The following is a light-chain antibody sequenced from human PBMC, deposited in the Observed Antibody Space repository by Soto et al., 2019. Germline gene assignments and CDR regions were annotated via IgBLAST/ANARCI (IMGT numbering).Light chain of an antibody. CDR1: QSLLDSDDGNTY. CDR2: AAS. J-gene: IGKJ5*01. CDR3: QQFNSYPIT. Sequence: DIVMTQTPLSLPVTPGEPASISCRSSQSLLDSDDGNTYLDWYQQKPGKAPKLLIYAASTLQSGVPSRFSGSGSGTEFTLTISSLQPEDFATYYCQQFNSYPITFGQGTRLEIK. V-gene: IGKV2-40*01.